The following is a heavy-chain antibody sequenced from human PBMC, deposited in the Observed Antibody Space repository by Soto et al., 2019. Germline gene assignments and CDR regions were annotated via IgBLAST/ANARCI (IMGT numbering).Heavy chain of an antibody. CDR1: GCSCTGHC. Sequence: EPLRNSWRGFGCSCTGHCIRRVRQMPGKGLEWMGRIDPSDSYTNYSPSFQGHVTISADKSISTAYLQWSSLKASDTAMYYCARQRVGEQLVRGGMDIWGQRTTVTLSS. CDR3: ARQRVGEQLVRGGMDI. V-gene: IGHV5-10-1*01. D-gene: IGHD6-6*01. J-gene: IGHJ6*01. CDR2: IDPSDSYT.